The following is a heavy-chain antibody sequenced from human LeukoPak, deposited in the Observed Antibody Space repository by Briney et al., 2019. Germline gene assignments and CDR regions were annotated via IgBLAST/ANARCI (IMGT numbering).Heavy chain of an antibody. J-gene: IGHJ4*02. V-gene: IGHV3-23*01. CDR2: ISASGSRT. D-gene: IGHD6-13*01. CDR3: AKHPQGAAGAHFDY. CDR1: GFTFSSYA. Sequence: GGSLRLSCAASGFTFSSYAMSWVRQAPGKGLEWVSTISASGSRTYYTDSVKGRFSISRDNSRNTMYLQMNSLRAEDTAIYYCAKHPQGAAGAHFDYWGQGTLVTVSS.